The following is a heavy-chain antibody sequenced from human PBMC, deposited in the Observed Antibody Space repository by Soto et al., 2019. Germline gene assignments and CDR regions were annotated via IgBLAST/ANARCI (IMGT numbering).Heavy chain of an antibody. CDR3: ARVRFEVAAMGGRITPIDI. Sequence: QVQLVQSGAEVKKPGASVKVSCKASGYTFTSYGISWVRQAPGQGLEWMGWISAYNGNTNYAQKLQGRVTMTTDTYTSTAYMELRSLRSDDTAVYYCARVRFEVAAMGGRITPIDIWGQGTMVTVSS. V-gene: IGHV1-18*04. D-gene: IGHD2-15*01. J-gene: IGHJ3*02. CDR2: ISAYNGNT. CDR1: GYTFTSYG.